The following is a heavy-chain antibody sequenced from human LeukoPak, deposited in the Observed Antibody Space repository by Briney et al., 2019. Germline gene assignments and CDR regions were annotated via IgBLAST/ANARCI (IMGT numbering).Heavy chain of an antibody. J-gene: IGHJ4*02. CDR1: GGSFSGYY. Sequence: SETLSLTCAVYGGSFSGYYWSWIRQPPGKGLEWIGEINHSGSTNYNPSLKSRVTISVDTSKNQFSLKLSSVTAADTAVYYCARVFKQELTNWGQGTLVTVSS. V-gene: IGHV4-34*01. D-gene: IGHD6-13*01. CDR3: ARVFKQELTN. CDR2: INHSGST.